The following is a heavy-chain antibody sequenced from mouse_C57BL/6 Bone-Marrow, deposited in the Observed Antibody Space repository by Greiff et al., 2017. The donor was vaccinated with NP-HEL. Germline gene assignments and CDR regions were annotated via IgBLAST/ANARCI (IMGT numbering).Heavy chain of an antibody. Sequence: EVKLVESGGGLVQPGGSLKLSCAASGFTFSDYGMAWVRQAPRKGPEWVAFISNLAYSIYSADTVTGRFTISRENAKNTLYLEMSSLRSEDTAMYYCARLRYYGSSYGYFDVWGTGTTVTVSS. D-gene: IGHD1-1*01. CDR1: GFTFSDYG. CDR3: ARLRYYGSSYGYFDV. CDR2: ISNLAYSI. V-gene: IGHV5-15*01. J-gene: IGHJ1*03.